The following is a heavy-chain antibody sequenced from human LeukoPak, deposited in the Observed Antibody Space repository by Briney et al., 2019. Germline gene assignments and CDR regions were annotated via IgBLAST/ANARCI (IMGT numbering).Heavy chain of an antibody. V-gene: IGHV1-46*01. CDR3: ARVDDRGHYYDSSGPRKLFDY. D-gene: IGHD3-22*01. Sequence: GASVKVSCKASGYTFTSYYMHWVRQAPGQGLEWMGIINPSGGSTSYAQKFQGRVTMTRDTSTSTVYMELSSLRSEDTAVYYCARVDDRGHYYDSSGPRKLFDYWGQGTLVTVSS. J-gene: IGHJ4*02. CDR1: GYTFTSYY. CDR2: INPSGGST.